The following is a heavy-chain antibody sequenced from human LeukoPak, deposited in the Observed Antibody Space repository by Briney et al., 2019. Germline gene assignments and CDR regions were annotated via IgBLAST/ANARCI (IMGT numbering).Heavy chain of an antibody. CDR3: ARDRDSSSWSDY. J-gene: IGHJ4*02. D-gene: IGHD6-13*01. Sequence: ASVKFSCKASGYTFTSYDISCVRQAPGQGLEWMGWISVYNGNTNYAQKPQGRVTMTTDTSTSTAYMELRSLRSDDTAFYYCARDRDSSSWSDYWGQGTLVTVSS. CDR2: ISVYNGNT. V-gene: IGHV1-18*04. CDR1: GYTFTSYD.